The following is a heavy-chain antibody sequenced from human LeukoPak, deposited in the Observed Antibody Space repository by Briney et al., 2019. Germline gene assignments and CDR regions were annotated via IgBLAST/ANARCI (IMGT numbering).Heavy chain of an antibody. Sequence: EPSETLSLTCTVSGGSISSGSYYWSWIRQPAGKGLEWIGRIYTSESTNYNPSLKSRVTISVDTSKNQFSLKLSSVTAADTAVYYCARHPLLWFGELLYIDYWGQGTLVTVSS. CDR1: GGSISSGSYY. J-gene: IGHJ4*02. D-gene: IGHD3-10*01. V-gene: IGHV4-61*02. CDR3: ARHPLLWFGELLYIDY. CDR2: IYTSEST.